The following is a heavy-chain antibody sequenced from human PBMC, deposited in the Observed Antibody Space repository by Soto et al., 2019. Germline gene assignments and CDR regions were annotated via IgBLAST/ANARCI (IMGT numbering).Heavy chain of an antibody. D-gene: IGHD5-18*01. V-gene: IGHV1-69*13. CDR3: ARDGGYSYGFEWFDP. Sequence: SVKVSFKASGGTFSSYAISWVRQAPGQGLEWMGGIIPIFGTANYAQKFQGRVTITADESTSTAYMELSSLRSEDTAVYYCARDGGYSYGFEWFDPWGQGTLVTVSS. CDR1: GGTFSSYA. CDR2: IIPIFGTA. J-gene: IGHJ5*02.